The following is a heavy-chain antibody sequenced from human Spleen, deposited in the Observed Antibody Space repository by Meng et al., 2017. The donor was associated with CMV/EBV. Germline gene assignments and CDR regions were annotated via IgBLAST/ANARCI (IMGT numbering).Heavy chain of an antibody. J-gene: IGHJ6*02. CDR3: ARGRQYSSSSRIPAPPIAVAGTRTYYYYYGMDV. Sequence: SETLSLTCAVYGGSFSGYYWSCIRQPPGKGLEWIGEINHSGSTNYNPSLKSRVTISVDTSKNQFSLKLSSVTAADTAVYYCARGRQYSSSSRIPAPPIAVAGTRTYYYYYGMDVWGQGTTVTVSS. CDR2: INHSGST. CDR1: GGSFSGYY. D-gene: IGHD6-19*01. V-gene: IGHV4-34*01.